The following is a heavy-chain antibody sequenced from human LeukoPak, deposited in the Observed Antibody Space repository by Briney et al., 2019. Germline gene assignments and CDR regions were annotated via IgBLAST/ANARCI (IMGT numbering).Heavy chain of an antibody. CDR2: ISWNSGSI. CDR1: GFTFDDYA. V-gene: IGHV3-9*01. D-gene: IGHD3-22*01. Sequence: GGSLRLSCAASGFTFDDYAMHWVRQAPGKGLEWVSGISWNSGSIGYADSVKGRFTISRDNAKNSLYLQMNSLRAEDTAVYYCAKDYYDSSGFYWGQGTLVTVSS. J-gene: IGHJ4*02. CDR3: AKDYYDSSGFY.